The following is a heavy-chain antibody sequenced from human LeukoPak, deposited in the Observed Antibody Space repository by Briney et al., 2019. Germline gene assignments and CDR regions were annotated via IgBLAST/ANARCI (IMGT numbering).Heavy chain of an antibody. CDR2: ISGSGGST. V-gene: IGHV3-23*01. J-gene: IGHJ4*02. D-gene: IGHD3-10*01. CDR1: GFTFSSYA. CDR3: ARAPVVRGVIIS. Sequence: GSLRLSCAASGFTFSSYAMSWVRQAPGKGLEWVSTISGSGGSTYYADSVKGRFTISRDNSKNTLYLQVNSLRAEDTAVYYCARAPVVRGVIISWGQGTLVTVSS.